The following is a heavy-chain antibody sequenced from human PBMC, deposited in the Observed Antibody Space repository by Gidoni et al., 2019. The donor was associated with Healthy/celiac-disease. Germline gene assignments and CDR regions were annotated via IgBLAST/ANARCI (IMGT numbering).Heavy chain of an antibody. CDR3: TRGLMITFGGVIPYYFDY. J-gene: IGHJ4*02. V-gene: IGHV3-49*05. D-gene: IGHD3-16*01. Sequence: EVQLVESGGGLVKPGRSLRLSWTASGFTFGYYARIWFRQAPGKGLEWVGFIRSKAYGGTTEYAASVKGRFTISSDDSKSIAYLQMNSLKTEDTAVYYCTRGLMITFGGVIPYYFDYWGQGTLVTVSA. CDR1: GFTFGYYA. CDR2: IRSKAYGGTT.